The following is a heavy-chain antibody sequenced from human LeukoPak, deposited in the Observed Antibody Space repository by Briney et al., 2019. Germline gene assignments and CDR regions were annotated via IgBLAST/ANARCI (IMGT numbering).Heavy chain of an antibody. J-gene: IGHJ3*02. D-gene: IGHD3-10*01. CDR3: ARDGDYYGSGSYRDGFDI. CDR2: ISSSRSYI. V-gene: IGHV3-21*01. CDR1: GFTFINYR. Sequence: GGSLRLSCAASGFTFINYRMNWVRQAPGKGLEWVSSISSSRSYIYYADPVKGRFTISRDNAKSSLYLQMNSLRAEDTAVYYCARDGDYYGSGSYRDGFDIWGQGTMVTVSS.